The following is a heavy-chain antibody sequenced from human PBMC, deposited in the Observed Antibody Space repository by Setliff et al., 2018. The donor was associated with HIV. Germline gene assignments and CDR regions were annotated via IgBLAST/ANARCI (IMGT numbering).Heavy chain of an antibody. J-gene: IGHJ4*02. D-gene: IGHD3-22*01. CDR1: GYSFTDYY. Sequence: GASVKVSCKASGYSFTDYYIRWVRQAPGQGLEWMGWISPKSDGTNYAQKFQGWITMTRDTSISTAYMELSRLRSDDTAVYYCARGMDYYDTSGYYQYYFDYWGQGTLVTVSS. V-gene: IGHV1-2*04. CDR3: ARGMDYYDTSGYYQYYFDY. CDR2: ISPKSDGT.